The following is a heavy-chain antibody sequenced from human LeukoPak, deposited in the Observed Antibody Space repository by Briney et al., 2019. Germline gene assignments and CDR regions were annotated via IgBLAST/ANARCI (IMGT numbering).Heavy chain of an antibody. J-gene: IGHJ3*02. CDR3: ARHCREGYSDSPAPDAFDI. Sequence: GESLKISCKGSGYSFTNSWIAWVRQMPGKGLEWMGITFPADSTTTYSPSFRGQVTISADKSISTAYLQWSSLKASNSTMYYCARHCREGYSDSPAPDAFDIWGQGTMVTVSS. CDR1: GYSFTNSW. V-gene: IGHV5-51*01. D-gene: IGHD3-22*01. CDR2: TFPADSTT.